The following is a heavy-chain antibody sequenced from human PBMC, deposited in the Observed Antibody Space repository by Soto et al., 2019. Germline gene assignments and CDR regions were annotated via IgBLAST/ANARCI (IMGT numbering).Heavy chain of an antibody. CDR2: ISYDGSNK. Sequence: GSLRLSCAASGFTFSSYGMHWVRQAPGKGLEWVAVISYDGSNKYYADSVKGRFTISRDNSKNTLYLQMNSLRAEDTAVYYCEKDGQLELPGDYFDYWGQGTLVTVSS. CDR3: EKDGQLELPGDYFDY. D-gene: IGHD1-7*01. J-gene: IGHJ4*02. V-gene: IGHV3-30*18. CDR1: GFTFSSYG.